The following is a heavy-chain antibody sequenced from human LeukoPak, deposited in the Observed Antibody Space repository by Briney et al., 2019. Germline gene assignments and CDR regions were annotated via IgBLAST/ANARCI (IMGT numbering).Heavy chain of an antibody. CDR1: GGSFSDYS. Sequence: ASVKVSCKASGGSFSDYSISWVRQAPGQGLEWMGVINLSGGSTTYAQKFQGRVAMTRDTSTSTAYMDLSTLRSEDTAVYYCARVGVGATSDYWGQGTLVTISS. J-gene: IGHJ4*02. CDR3: ARVGVGATSDY. D-gene: IGHD1-26*01. V-gene: IGHV1-46*01. CDR2: INLSGGST.